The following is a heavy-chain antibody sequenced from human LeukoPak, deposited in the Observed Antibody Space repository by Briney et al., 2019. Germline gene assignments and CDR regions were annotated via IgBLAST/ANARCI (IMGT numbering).Heavy chain of an antibody. D-gene: IGHD6-6*01. CDR2: TYYRSKWYD. CDR1: GDSASTNSAA. Sequence: SQTLSLTCAISGDSASTNSAAWNWIRQSPSRGLEWLGRTYYRSKWYDDYAVSVKSRITINPDTSKNQFSLQLNSVTPEDTAVYYCARARIAARPPYYYYGMDVWGQGTTVTVSS. V-gene: IGHV6-1*01. CDR3: ARARIAARPPYYYYGMDV. J-gene: IGHJ6*02.